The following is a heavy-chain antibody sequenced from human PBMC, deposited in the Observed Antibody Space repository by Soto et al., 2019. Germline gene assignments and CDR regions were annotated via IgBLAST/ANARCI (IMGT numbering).Heavy chain of an antibody. CDR1: GGSISSYY. Sequence: SETLSLTCTVSGGSISSYYWSWIRQPAGKGLEWIGRIYTSGSTNYNPSLKSRVTMSVDTSKNQFSLKLSSVTAADTAVYYCARVLLTSGRYVWFDPWGPGTLVTGFS. D-gene: IGHD6-19*01. J-gene: IGHJ5*02. V-gene: IGHV4-4*07. CDR2: IYTSGST. CDR3: ARVLLTSGRYVWFDP.